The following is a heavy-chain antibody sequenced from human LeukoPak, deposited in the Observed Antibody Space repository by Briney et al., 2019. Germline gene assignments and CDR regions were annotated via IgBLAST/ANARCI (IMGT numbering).Heavy chain of an antibody. CDR2: ISAYNGNT. J-gene: IGHJ6*02. D-gene: IGHD2-2*02. CDR1: GYTFTSYG. Sequence: ASVKVSCKASGYTFTSYGISWVRQAPGQGLEWMGWISAYNGNTNYAQKLQGRVTMTTDTSTSTAYMELRSLRSDDTAVYYCARDRAYQLLYRRVADYYYGMDVWGQGTTVTVSS. V-gene: IGHV1-18*01. CDR3: ARDRAYQLLYRRVADYYYGMDV.